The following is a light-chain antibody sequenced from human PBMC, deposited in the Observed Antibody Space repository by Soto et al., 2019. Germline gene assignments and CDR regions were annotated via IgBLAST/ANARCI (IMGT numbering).Light chain of an antibody. CDR1: SSDVGGYNS. CDR2: EVS. Sequence: QSALTQPASVSGSPGQSITISCTGTSSDVGGYNSVSWYQQHPGKAPKLMIYEVSNRPSVVSHRFSGSRSVNTASLTISGFQAEDEGDYYCSSYTTSSTLLYVFGTGTKLTVL. V-gene: IGLV2-14*01. J-gene: IGLJ1*01. CDR3: SSYTTSSTLLYV.